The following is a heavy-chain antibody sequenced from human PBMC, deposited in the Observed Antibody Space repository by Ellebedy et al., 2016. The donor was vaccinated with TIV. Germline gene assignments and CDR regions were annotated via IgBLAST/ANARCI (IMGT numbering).Heavy chain of an antibody. CDR1: GFTFSSYW. J-gene: IGHJ6*02. Sequence: PGGSLRLSCAASGFTFSSYWMHWVRQAPGKGLVWVSRITSDGSSTSYADSVKGRFTISRDNAKNTLYLQMNSLRAEDTAVYYCARVGGSGWLYYYYGMDVWGQGTTVTVSS. CDR3: ARVGGSGWLYYYYGMDV. CDR2: ITSDGSST. D-gene: IGHD6-19*01. V-gene: IGHV3-74*01.